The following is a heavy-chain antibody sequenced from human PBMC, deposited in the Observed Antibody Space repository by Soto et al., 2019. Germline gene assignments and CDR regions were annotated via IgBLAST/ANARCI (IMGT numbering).Heavy chain of an antibody. J-gene: IGHJ4*02. V-gene: IGHV3-23*01. CDR2: ISGSGGST. CDR1: GFTFSSYA. Sequence: CAASGFTFSSYAMSWVRQAPGKGLEWVSAISGSGGSTYYADSVKGRLTISRDNSKNTLYLQMNSLRAEDTAVYYCAKGSFLYLDYWGQGTLVTVSS. CDR3: AKGSFLYLDY. D-gene: IGHD3-3*01.